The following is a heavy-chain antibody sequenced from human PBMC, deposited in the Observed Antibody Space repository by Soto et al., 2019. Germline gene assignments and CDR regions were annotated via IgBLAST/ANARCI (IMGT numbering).Heavy chain of an antibody. J-gene: IGHJ6*02. Sequence: HITLKESGPTLVKPTQTLTLTCTFSGFSLSTSGVGVGWIRQPPGKALEWLALIYSDNDKRYSPSLQSRLTITKDTSKNQVVLTMSNMDPVDTATYYCVHSRCGGDCLQSYPSHYYYGMDVWGQGTTVTVSS. CDR1: GFSLSTSGVG. CDR3: VHSRCGGDCLQSYPSHYYYGMDV. CDR2: IYSDNDK. D-gene: IGHD2-21*02. V-gene: IGHV2-5*02.